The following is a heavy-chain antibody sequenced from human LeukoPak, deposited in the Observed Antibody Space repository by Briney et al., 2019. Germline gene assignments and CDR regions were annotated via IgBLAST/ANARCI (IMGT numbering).Heavy chain of an antibody. CDR1: GFSFSGYG. CDR3: ARDGEYCSGGSCYSDAFDI. D-gene: IGHD2-15*01. J-gene: IGHJ3*02. CDR2: ISSSSSYI. V-gene: IGHV3-21*01. Sequence: GGSLRLSCVGSGFSFSGYGMCWVRQAPGKGLEWVSSISSSSSYIYYADSVKGRFTISRDNAKNSLYLQMNSLRAEDTAVYYCARDGEYCSGGSCYSDAFDIWGQGTMVTVSS.